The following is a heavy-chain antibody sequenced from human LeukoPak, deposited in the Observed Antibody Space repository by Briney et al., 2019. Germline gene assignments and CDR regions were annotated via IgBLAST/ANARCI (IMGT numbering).Heavy chain of an antibody. CDR3: ARDLPNYYDSSGPASTPIDY. Sequence: NPSETLSLTCTVSGGSINSYWSWIRQPAGKGLEWIGRISGSGTITYNPALQSRLSISIDTSKNQFSLKLMSVTAADTAVYYCARDLPNYYDSSGPASTPIDYWGQGTLVTVSS. V-gene: IGHV4-4*07. CDR2: ISGSGTI. J-gene: IGHJ4*02. D-gene: IGHD3-22*01. CDR1: GGSINSY.